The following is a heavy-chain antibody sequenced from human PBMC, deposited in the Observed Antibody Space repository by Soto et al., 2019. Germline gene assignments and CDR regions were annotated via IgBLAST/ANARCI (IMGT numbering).Heavy chain of an antibody. V-gene: IGHV5-51*01. J-gene: IGHJ6*02. D-gene: IGHD6-19*01. Sequence: PGESLKISCKGSGYSFTSYWIGWVRQMPGKGLEWMGIIYPGDSDTRYSPSFQGQVTISADKSISTAYLQWSSLKASDTAMYYCARTEPYSSGWAGTHYGMDVWGQGTTVTVSS. CDR1: GYSFTSYW. CDR2: IYPGDSDT. CDR3: ARTEPYSSGWAGTHYGMDV.